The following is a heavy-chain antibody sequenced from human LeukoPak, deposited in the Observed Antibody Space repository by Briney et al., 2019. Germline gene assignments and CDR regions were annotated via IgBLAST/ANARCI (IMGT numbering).Heavy chain of an antibody. D-gene: IGHD2-2*03. Sequence: TLSLTCTVSGGSISSYYWSWIRQPPGKALEWLALIYWDDDKRYSPSLKSRLTITKDTSKNQVVLTMTNMDPVDTATYYCAHSLWLDIVVVPAVTSSNWFDPWGQGTLVTVSS. V-gene: IGHV2-5*08. CDR1: GGSISSYYW. CDR3: AHSLWLDIVVVPAVTSSNWFDP. J-gene: IGHJ5*02. CDR2: IYWDDDK.